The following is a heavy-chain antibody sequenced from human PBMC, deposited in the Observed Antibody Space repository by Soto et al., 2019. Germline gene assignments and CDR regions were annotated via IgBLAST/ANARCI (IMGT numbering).Heavy chain of an antibody. D-gene: IGHD3-10*01. CDR2: FDPEDGET. J-gene: IGHJ6*02. Sequence: ASGKVPCKVSRYTLTELSMHWVRQAPGKGIEWMGGFDPEDGETIYAQKLQGRVTMTEDTSTDTAYMELSSLRSEDTAVYYCATPITMVRDDYYYGMDVWGQGTTVTVSS. V-gene: IGHV1-24*01. CDR1: RYTLTELS. CDR3: ATPITMVRDDYYYGMDV.